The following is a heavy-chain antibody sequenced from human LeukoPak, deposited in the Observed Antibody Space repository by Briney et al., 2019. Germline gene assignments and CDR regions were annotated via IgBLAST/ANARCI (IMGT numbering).Heavy chain of an antibody. D-gene: IGHD7-27*01. CDR2: LYVNENR. J-gene: IGHJ6*02. V-gene: IGHV3-66*03. CDR1: GPIVSTNY. CDR3: AREDPNTGVHYYYYGMDV. Sequence: PGGSLRLSCAVSGPIVSTNYMSWVRQAPGKGLEWISILYVNENRYYADSVKGRFTISRDNSKNTLYLQMNSLRAEDTAVYYCAREDPNTGVHYYYYGMDVWGQGTTVTVSS.